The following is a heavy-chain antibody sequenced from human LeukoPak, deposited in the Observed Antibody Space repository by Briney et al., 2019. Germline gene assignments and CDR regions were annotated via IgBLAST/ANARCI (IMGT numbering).Heavy chain of an antibody. Sequence: GASVKVSCKASGYTFTGYYMHWVRPANGQGLEWMGWINPNSSGTSYAQKFQGRVSMTRDTSISTAYMELTRLRFDDTAVYYCARAYDNNDYFDYWGQGTLVTDSS. J-gene: IGHJ4*02. CDR1: GYTFTGYY. V-gene: IGHV1-2*02. D-gene: IGHD3-22*01. CDR2: INPNSSGT. CDR3: ARAYDNNDYFDY.